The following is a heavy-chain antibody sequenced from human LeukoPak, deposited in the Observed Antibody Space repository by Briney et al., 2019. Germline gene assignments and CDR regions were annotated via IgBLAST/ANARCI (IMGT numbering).Heavy chain of an antibody. V-gene: IGHV1-2*06. CDR1: GYTFTGYY. J-gene: IGHJ4*02. D-gene: IGHD3-22*01. CDR2: INPNSGGT. CDR3: ARRVGYDSSGYYYVSTGSLVY. Sequence: GASVKVSCKASGYTFTGYYMHLVRQAPGQGLEWMGRINPNSGGTNYAQKFQGRVTMTRDTSISTAYMELSRLRSDDTAVYYCARRVGYDSSGYYYVSTGSLVYWGQGTLVTVSS.